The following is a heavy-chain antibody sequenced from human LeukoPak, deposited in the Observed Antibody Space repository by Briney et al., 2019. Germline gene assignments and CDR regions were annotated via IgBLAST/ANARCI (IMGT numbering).Heavy chain of an antibody. CDR3: LRDFQRF. Sequence: GGSLGLSCAASGFISSDYWMSWVRQAPGKGLEWVASINQDGSDKWYVDSVKGRFTISRDNAKNSLYLQMNSLRAEDTAVYYCLRDFQRFWGQGTLVTVSS. CDR1: GFISSDYW. J-gene: IGHJ4*02. CDR2: INQDGSDK. V-gene: IGHV3-7*01.